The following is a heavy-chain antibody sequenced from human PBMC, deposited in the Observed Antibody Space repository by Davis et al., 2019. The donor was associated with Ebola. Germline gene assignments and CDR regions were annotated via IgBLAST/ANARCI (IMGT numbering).Heavy chain of an antibody. CDR1: GFTFNKYA. Sequence: GESLKISCAASGFTFNKYAMSWVRQAPGKGLEWVSVVSGRATTIYYADSVKGRFTISRDNAKNTLYLQMNSLRAEDTAVYYCARDFPAQDSRGYYHNTFDIWGQGTMVTVSS. CDR3: ARDFPAQDSRGYYHNTFDI. CDR2: VSGRATTI. V-gene: IGHV3-23*01. D-gene: IGHD3-22*01. J-gene: IGHJ3*02.